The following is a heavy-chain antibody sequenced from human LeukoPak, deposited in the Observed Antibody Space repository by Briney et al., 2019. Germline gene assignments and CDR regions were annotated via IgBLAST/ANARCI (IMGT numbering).Heavy chain of an antibody. CDR2: IYYSGST. CDR1: GGSISSYY. D-gene: IGHD5-12*01. V-gene: IGHV4-59*08. J-gene: IGHJ4*02. CDR3: ASEGSSGYVDY. Sequence: SETLSLTCTVSGGSISSYYWSWIRQPPGKGLEWIGYIYYSGSTHYNPSLKSRVTISVDTSKNQFSLKLSSVTAADTAVYYCASEGSSGYVDYWGRGTLVTVSS.